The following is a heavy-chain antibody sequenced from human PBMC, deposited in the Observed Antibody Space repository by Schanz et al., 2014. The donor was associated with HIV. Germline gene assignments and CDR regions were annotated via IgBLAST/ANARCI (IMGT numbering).Heavy chain of an antibody. CDR3: AKDRNYYDSKYRGKGNYYYYYGMDV. CDR2: ISYDGTKK. D-gene: IGHD3-22*01. Sequence: QVQLAESGGGVVQPGRSLRLSCVASGFTFNNYGMHWVRQAPGKGVEWGAVISYDGTKKNYADSMKGRISISRDNSKNTVYLQMKSLRSNDTAVYYCAKDRNYYDSKYRGKGNYYYYYGMDVWGQGTTVTVSS. V-gene: IGHV3-30*18. CDR1: GFTFNNYG. J-gene: IGHJ6*02.